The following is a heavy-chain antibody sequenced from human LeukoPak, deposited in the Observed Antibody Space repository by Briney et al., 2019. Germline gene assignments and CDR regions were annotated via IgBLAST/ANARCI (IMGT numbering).Heavy chain of an antibody. CDR1: GFTFSNYA. Sequence: GSLRLSCAASGFTFSNYAMNWVRQAPGRGLEWVSAISGSGGSTYYADSVKGRFTISRDNSKNTLYLQMNSLRAEDTAVYYCAKDLAGSGSYSFDYWGQGTLVTVSS. D-gene: IGHD1-26*01. CDR2: ISGSGGST. CDR3: AKDLAGSGSYSFDY. V-gene: IGHV3-23*01. J-gene: IGHJ4*02.